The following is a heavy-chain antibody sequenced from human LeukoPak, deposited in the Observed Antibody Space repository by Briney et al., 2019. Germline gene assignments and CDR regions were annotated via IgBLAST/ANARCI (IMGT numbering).Heavy chain of an antibody. CDR2: IYTSGST. CDR1: GGSISSGSYY. J-gene: IGHJ4*02. CDR3: ASRYYDSSGSLDLDY. V-gene: IGHV4-61*02. D-gene: IGHD3-22*01. Sequence: PSETLSLTCTVSGGSISSGSYYWSWIRQPAGKGLEWIGRIYTSGSTNYNPSLKSRVTISVDTSKNQFSLKLSSVTAADTAVYYCASRYYDSSGSLDLDYWGQGTLVTVSS.